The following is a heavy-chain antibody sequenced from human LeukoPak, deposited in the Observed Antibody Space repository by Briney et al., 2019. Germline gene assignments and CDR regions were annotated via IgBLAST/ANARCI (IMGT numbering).Heavy chain of an antibody. CDR2: ISSSGSTI. CDR1: GFTFSDYY. CDR3: ARESAIVNYYDSSGDLDY. Sequence: GGSLRLSCAASGFTFSDYYMSWIRQAPGKGLGWVSYISSSGSTIYYADSVKGRFTISRDNAKNSLYLQMNSLRAEDTAVYYCARESAIVNYYDSSGDLDYWGQGTLVTVSS. V-gene: IGHV3-11*01. J-gene: IGHJ4*02. D-gene: IGHD3-22*01.